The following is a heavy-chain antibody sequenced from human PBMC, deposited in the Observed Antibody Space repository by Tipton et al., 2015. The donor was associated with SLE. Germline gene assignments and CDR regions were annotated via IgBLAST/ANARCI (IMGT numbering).Heavy chain of an antibody. CDR3: TRDPYYYDSSGSPYSY. CDR1: GYSISIGYY. V-gene: IGHV4-38-2*02. CDR2: IYHSGST. D-gene: IGHD3-22*01. Sequence: TLSLTCAVSGYSISIGYYWGWIRQPPGRGLEWIGRIYHSGSTYYNPSLKSRVTISVDTSKNQFSLKLNSVTAADTAVYYCTRDPYYYDSSGSPYSYWGQGTLVTVSS. J-gene: IGHJ4*02.